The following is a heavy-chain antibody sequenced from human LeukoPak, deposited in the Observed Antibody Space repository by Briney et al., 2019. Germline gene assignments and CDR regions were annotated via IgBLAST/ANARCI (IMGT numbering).Heavy chain of an antibody. V-gene: IGHV4-30-2*01. J-gene: IGHJ4*02. CDR2: IYHSRST. CDR3: ARSIGDYGSGSYIDY. Sequence: SETLSLTCTVSGGSISSGGYYWSWIRQPPGKGLEWIGYIYHSRSTYYNPSLKSRVTISVDRSKNQFSLKLSSVTAADTAVYYCARSIGDYGSGSYIDYWGQGTLVTVSS. CDR1: GGSISSGGYY. D-gene: IGHD3-10*01.